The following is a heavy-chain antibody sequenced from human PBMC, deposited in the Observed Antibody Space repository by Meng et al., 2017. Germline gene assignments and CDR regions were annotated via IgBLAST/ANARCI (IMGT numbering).Heavy chain of an antibody. CDR3: ARLDSSGYYYDAFDI. CDR2: IYPGDSDT. J-gene: IGHJ3*02. V-gene: IGHV5-51*01. CDR1: GYSFTSYW. Sequence: KVSCKGSGYSFTSYWIGWVRQMPGKGLEWMGIIYPGDSDTRYSPSFQGQVTISADKSISTAYLQWSSLKASDTAMYYCARLDSSGYYYDAFDIWGQGTRVTV. D-gene: IGHD3-22*01.